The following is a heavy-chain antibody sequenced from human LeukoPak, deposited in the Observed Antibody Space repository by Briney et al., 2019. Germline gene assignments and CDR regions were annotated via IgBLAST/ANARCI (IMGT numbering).Heavy chain of an antibody. CDR1: GFTFSNYA. V-gene: IGHV3-23*01. Sequence: GGSLRLSCGASGFTFSNYAMGWVRQAPGKGLESVSDIRSTGGTTAYADSVKGRFTISRDNSRNTLYLQMNSLRAEDTAVYYCARADRYGTTWYGRVDYWGQGTLVTVSS. CDR3: ARADRYGTTWYGRVDY. J-gene: IGHJ4*02. CDR2: IRSTGGTT. D-gene: IGHD6-13*01.